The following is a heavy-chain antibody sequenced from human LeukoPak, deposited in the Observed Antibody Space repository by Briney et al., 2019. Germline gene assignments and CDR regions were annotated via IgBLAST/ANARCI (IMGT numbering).Heavy chain of an antibody. CDR1: GGTFSSYA. Sequence: ASVKVSCKASGGTFSSYAISWVRQAPGQGLEWMGGIIPNSGGTNFAQKFQGRVTMTRDTSISTAYMELSRLRSDDTAVYFCARDVRELVLAGFDYWGQETLVTVSS. J-gene: IGHJ4*02. CDR2: IIPNSGGT. V-gene: IGHV1-2*02. D-gene: IGHD2-15*01. CDR3: ARDVRELVLAGFDY.